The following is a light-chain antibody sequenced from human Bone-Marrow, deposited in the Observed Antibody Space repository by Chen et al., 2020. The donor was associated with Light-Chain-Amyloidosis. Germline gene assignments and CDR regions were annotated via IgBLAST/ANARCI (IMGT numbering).Light chain of an antibody. CDR1: DLPTKY. J-gene: IGLJ2*01. CDR3: QSADSSGTYEVI. V-gene: IGLV3-25*03. Sequence: SYELTQPPSVSVSPGQTASITCSGDDLPTKYSYWYQQKPGQAPVLVIHRDTERPSGISERFSGSSSGTTDTLTISGVQAEDEADYHCQSADSSGTYEVIFGGGTKLTV. CDR2: RDT.